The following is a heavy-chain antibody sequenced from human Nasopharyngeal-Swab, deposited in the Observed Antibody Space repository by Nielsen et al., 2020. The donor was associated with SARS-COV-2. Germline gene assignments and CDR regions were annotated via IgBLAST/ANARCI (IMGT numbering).Heavy chain of an antibody. Sequence: GGSLRLSCAASGFTFSSYSMNWVRQAPGKGLEWVSSISSSSSYIYYADSVKGRFTISRDNAKSSLYLQMNSLRAEDTAVYYCAREGQIFGVVDYYYYGLDVWGQGTTVTVSS. CDR1: GFTFSSYS. D-gene: IGHD3-3*01. J-gene: IGHJ6*02. V-gene: IGHV3-21*01. CDR3: AREGQIFGVVDYYYYGLDV. CDR2: ISSSSSYI.